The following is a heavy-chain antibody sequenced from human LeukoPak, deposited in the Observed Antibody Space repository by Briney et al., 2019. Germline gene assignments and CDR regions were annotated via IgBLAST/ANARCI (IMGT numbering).Heavy chain of an antibody. V-gene: IGHV3-48*04. CDR3: ARDHRYGSGSLDH. Sequence: GGTLRPSCAASGFTFSDYSVNWVRQAPGKGLEWISYISSSSTTISYADSVEGRFSISRDNAKRSVYLQMNGLRAEDTAMYYCARDHRYGSGSLDHWGQGILVIVSS. D-gene: IGHD3-10*01. J-gene: IGHJ5*02. CDR1: GFTFSDYS. CDR2: ISSSSTTI.